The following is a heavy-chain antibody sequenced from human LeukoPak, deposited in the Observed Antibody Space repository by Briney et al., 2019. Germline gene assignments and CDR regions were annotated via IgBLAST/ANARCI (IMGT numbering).Heavy chain of an antibody. CDR1: GFSVSDNY. Sequence: GGSLRLSCAASGFSVSDNYMSWVRQAPGKGLEWVSTVYSGGLTYYADPVKGRFTISRDNSKNTLYLQMSSLRAEDTAVYYCVRDRWPGLGDFWGQGTTVTVSS. D-gene: IGHD6-19*01. V-gene: IGHV3-66*01. J-gene: IGHJ6*02. CDR2: VYSGGLT. CDR3: VRDRWPGLGDF.